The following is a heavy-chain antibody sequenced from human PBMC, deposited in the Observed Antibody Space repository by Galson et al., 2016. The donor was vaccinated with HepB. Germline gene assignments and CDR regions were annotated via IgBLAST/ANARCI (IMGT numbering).Heavy chain of an antibody. CDR1: GFTLEGYT. CDR3: ARDGGHTPMTINNWFDP. V-gene: IGHV3-43*01. J-gene: IGHJ5*02. D-gene: IGHD5-18*01. Sequence: SLRLSCAVSGFTLEGYTMHWVRQFPGKGLEWVSLISWDGGSTYYADSVNGRFTVSRDNSNKSLYLQMNSLRTEDTALYYCARDGGHTPMTINNWFDPWGQGTLVTVSS. CDR2: ISWDGGST.